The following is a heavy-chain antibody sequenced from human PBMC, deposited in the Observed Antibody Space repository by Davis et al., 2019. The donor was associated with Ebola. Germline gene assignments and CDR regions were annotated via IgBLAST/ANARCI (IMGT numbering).Heavy chain of an antibody. D-gene: IGHD4-17*01. CDR2: INHSGST. V-gene: IGHV4-34*01. Sequence: GSLRLSCAVYGGSFSGYYWSWIRQPPGKGLEWIGEINHSGSTNYNPSLKSRVTISVDTSKNQFSLKLSSVTAADTAVYYCARTPYGRQGFDYWGQGTLVTVSS. CDR1: GGSFSGYY. J-gene: IGHJ4*02. CDR3: ARTPYGRQGFDY.